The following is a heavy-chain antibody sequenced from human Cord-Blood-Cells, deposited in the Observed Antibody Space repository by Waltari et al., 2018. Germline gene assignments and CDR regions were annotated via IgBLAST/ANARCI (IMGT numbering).Heavy chain of an antibody. CDR3: ARYLKIRYSSSWYWFDP. CDR1: GGSFSGYY. CDR2: INHSGST. V-gene: IGHV4-34*01. D-gene: IGHD6-13*01. Sequence: QVQLQQWGAGLLKPSETLSLTCAVYGGSFSGYYWSWIRQPPGKGLEWIGEINHSGSTNYNPSLKSRVTISVDTSKNQFSLKLSSVTAADTAVYYCARYLKIRYSSSWYWFDPWGQGTLVTVSS. J-gene: IGHJ5*02.